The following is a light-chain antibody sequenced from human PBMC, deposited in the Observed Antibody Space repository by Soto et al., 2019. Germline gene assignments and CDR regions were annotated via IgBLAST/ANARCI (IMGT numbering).Light chain of an antibody. CDR3: SLYTTASTYV. CDR2: DDS. J-gene: IGLJ1*01. CDR1: NIGRKS. Sequence: SYELTQPPSVSVAPGQTARISCGGNNIGRKSVHWYQQEPGRAPVVVVYDDSDRPSGIPDRFSGSKSGNTASLTISGLQAEDEAEYYCSLYTTASTYVFGTGTKVTVL. V-gene: IGLV3-21*02.